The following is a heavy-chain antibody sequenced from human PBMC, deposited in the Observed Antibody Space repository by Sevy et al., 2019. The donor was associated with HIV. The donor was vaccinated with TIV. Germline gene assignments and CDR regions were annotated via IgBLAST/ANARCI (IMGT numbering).Heavy chain of an antibody. V-gene: IGHV3-23*01. D-gene: IGHD3-22*01. Sequence: GGSLRLSCAASGLTFSSYAMSWVRQAPGKGLEWVSAISGSGGSTYYADSVKGRFTISRDNSKNTLYLQMNSLRAEDTAVYYCAKDIRYYYDSSGYSGYFDYWGQGTLVTVSS. CDR2: ISGSGGST. J-gene: IGHJ4*02. CDR1: GLTFSSYA. CDR3: AKDIRYYYDSSGYSGYFDY.